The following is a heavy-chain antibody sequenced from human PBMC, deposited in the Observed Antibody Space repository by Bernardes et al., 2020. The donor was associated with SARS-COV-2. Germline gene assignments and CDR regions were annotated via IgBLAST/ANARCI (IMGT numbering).Heavy chain of an antibody. V-gene: IGHV4-31*03. CDR3: AREGMGMGTTPFPKRNWFDP. CDR2: IYYSGST. D-gene: IGHD1-1*01. Sequence: SETLSLTCTVSGGSISSGGYYWSWIRQHPGKGLEWIGYIYYSGSTYYNPSLKSRVTISVDTSKNQFSLKLSSVTAADTAVYYCAREGMGMGTTPFPKRNWFDPWGQGTLVTVSS. J-gene: IGHJ5*02. CDR1: GGSISSGGYY.